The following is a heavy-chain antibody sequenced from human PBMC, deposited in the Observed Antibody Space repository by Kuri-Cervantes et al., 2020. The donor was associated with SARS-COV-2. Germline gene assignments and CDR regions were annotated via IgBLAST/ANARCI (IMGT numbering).Heavy chain of an antibody. V-gene: IGHV1-2*02. CDR1: GYTFTGYY. CDR2: INPNSGGT. D-gene: IGHD1-26*01. CDR3: ARGRITWERRGGVDY. J-gene: IGHJ4*02. Sequence: ASVKVSCKASGYTFTGYYMHWVRQAPGQGLEWMGWINPNSGGTNYAQKFQGRVTMTRDTSISTAYMGLSRLRSDDTAVYYWARGRITWERRGGVDYWGQRTLVTVSS.